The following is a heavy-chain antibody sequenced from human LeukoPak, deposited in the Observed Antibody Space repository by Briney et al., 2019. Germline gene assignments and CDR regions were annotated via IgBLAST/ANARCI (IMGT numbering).Heavy chain of an antibody. CDR3: ARDLYDSTTQHHPPHFDS. Sequence: PSETLSLTCTVSGGSISSSSYYWGWIRQPPGKGLEWIGSIYYSGSTYHNPSLKSRVTISVDSSMNKFSLKMRSVTAADTAFYYCARDLYDSTTQHHPPHFDSWGQGTLVTVSS. D-gene: IGHD2/OR15-2a*01. CDR2: IYYSGST. J-gene: IGHJ4*02. CDR1: GGSISSSSYY. V-gene: IGHV4-39*07.